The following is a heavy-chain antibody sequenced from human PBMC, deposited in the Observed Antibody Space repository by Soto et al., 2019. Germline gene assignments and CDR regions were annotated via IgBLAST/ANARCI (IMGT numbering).Heavy chain of an antibody. Sequence: SETLSLTCTVSGGSISSGGYYWTWIRQHPGKGLEWIGYNYYSGITYYNPSLKSRVTISLDTSKNQFSLKLSSVTAADTSLYYCARCSSIARLYYGMDVWVQGTTVTVSS. CDR3: ARCSSIARLYYGMDV. CDR1: GGSISSGGYY. D-gene: IGHD6-6*01. V-gene: IGHV4-31*03. J-gene: IGHJ6*02. CDR2: NYYSGIT.